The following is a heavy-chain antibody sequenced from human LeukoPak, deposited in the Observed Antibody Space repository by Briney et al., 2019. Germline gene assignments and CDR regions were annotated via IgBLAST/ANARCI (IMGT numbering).Heavy chain of an antibody. Sequence: PGGSLRLSCAVSGFNVSVSEMIWVRQAPGKGLEWVSAISGSGGSTYYADSVKGRFTISRDNSKNTLYLQMNSLRAEDTAVYYCAREGLKNYDILTGYSNLNWFDPWGQGTLVTVSS. J-gene: IGHJ5*02. CDR1: GFNVSVSE. CDR2: ISGSGGST. V-gene: IGHV3-23*01. D-gene: IGHD3-9*01. CDR3: AREGLKNYDILTGYSNLNWFDP.